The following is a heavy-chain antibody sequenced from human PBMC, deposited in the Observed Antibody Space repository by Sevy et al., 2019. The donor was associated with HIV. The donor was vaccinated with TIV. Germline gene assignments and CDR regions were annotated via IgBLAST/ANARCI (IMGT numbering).Heavy chain of an antibody. CDR3: ARAIGIVDAF. J-gene: IGHJ4*02. CDR1: GFTFNVFW. D-gene: IGHD3-16*01. CDR2: INQDRSEI. Sequence: GGSLRLSCAASGFTFNVFWMHWVRQTPGKGLEWVANINQDRSEIYYVDSVRGRFTISRDNAKNSIYLQMNSLRAEDTAVYYCARAIGIVDAFWGQGTLVTVSS. V-gene: IGHV3-7*01.